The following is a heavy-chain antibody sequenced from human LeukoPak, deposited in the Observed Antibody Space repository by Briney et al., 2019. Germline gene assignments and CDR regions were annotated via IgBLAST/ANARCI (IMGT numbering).Heavy chain of an antibody. V-gene: IGHV5-51*01. Sequence: PGESLKISCKGPGYSFTSYWIGWVRQMPGKGLEWMGIIYPGDSDTRYSPSFQGQVTISADKSISTAYLQWSSLKASDTAMYYRARGSGRSSWRYYFDHWGQGTLVTVSS. J-gene: IGHJ4*02. D-gene: IGHD6-13*01. CDR1: GYSFTSYW. CDR3: ARGSGRSSWRYYFDH. CDR2: IYPGDSDT.